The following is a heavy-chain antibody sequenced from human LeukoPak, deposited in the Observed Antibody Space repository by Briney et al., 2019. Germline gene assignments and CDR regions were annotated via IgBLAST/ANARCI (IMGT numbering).Heavy chain of an antibody. CDR1: GFTFSSYS. V-gene: IGHV3-21*01. D-gene: IGHD1-26*01. Sequence: PGGSLRLSCAASGFTFSSYSMNWVRQAPGKGLEWVSPISSSSSYIYYADSVKGRFTISRDNAKNSLYLQMNSLRAEDTAVYYCARGWGELPDAEYFQHWGQGTLVTVSS. J-gene: IGHJ1*01. CDR2: ISSSSSYI. CDR3: ARGWGELPDAEYFQH.